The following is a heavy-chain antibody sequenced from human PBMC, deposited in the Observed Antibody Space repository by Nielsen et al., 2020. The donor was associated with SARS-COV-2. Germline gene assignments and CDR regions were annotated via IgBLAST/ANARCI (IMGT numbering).Heavy chain of an antibody. CDR1: GFTFGSKD. V-gene: IGHV1-8*01. CDR2: MSPNSGNT. CDR3: ARGGFSLGANLEDP. Sequence: ASVKVSCKASGFTFGSKDITWVRQAAGQGLEWMGWMSPNSGNTGYAQKFQGRVTMTRDTSISTAYMELSSLRSEDTAVYYCARGGFSLGANLEDPWGQGTLVIVSS. D-gene: IGHD1-26*01. J-gene: IGHJ5*02.